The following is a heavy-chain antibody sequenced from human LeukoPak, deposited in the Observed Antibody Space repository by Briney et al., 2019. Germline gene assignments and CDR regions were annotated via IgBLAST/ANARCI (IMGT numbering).Heavy chain of an antibody. V-gene: IGHV3-7*01. CDR1: GFTFNRYW. Sequence: GGSLRLSCVASGFTFNRYWMSWVRQAPGKGLEWVANIKQDGSEENYVGSVRGRFTISRDNAKNSLYLQVNSLRAEDSALYYCVRDRDSGYDSLYYYYYMDVWGRGTTVTVSS. J-gene: IGHJ6*03. D-gene: IGHD5-12*01. CDR3: VRDRDSGYDSLYYYYYMDV. CDR2: IKQDGSEE.